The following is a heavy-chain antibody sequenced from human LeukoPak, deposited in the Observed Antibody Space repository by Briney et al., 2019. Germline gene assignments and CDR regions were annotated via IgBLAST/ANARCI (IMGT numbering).Heavy chain of an antibody. CDR2: INPSGGST. D-gene: IGHD1-26*01. V-gene: IGHV1-46*01. J-gene: IGHJ4*02. CDR3: ARPSSSGNY. CDR1: GFTFTRYY. Sequence: ASVKVSCKASGFTFTRYYMHWVRQAPAQGLEWMGIINPSGGSTSYAQKFQGRVTMTRDTSTSTVYMELSSLRSEDTAVYYCARPSSSGNYWGQGTLVTVSS.